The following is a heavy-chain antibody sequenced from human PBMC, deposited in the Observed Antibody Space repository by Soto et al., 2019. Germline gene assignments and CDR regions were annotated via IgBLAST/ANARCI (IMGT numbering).Heavy chain of an antibody. V-gene: IGHV3-30*18. Sequence: GGSLRLSCAASGFTFSSYGMHWVRQAPGKGLEWVAVISYDGSNKYYADSVKGGFTNPRENSKNTLYLQMNSLRAEDTAVYYCAKDLSLDYDSSGYPPRGYYGMDVWGQGTTVTVSS. D-gene: IGHD3-22*01. CDR2: ISYDGSNK. CDR1: GFTFSSYG. J-gene: IGHJ6*02. CDR3: AKDLSLDYDSSGYPPRGYYGMDV.